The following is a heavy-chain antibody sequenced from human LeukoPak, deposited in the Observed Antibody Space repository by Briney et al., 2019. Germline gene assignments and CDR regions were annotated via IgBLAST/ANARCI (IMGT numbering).Heavy chain of an antibody. D-gene: IGHD3/OR15-3a*01. Sequence: GGSLRLSCAASEFSVGSNYMTWVRQAPGKGLEWVSLIYSGGSTYYADSVKGRFTISRDNSKNTLYLQMNSLRAEDTAVYYCARGGLGSDRNDAFDIWGQGTMVTVSS. J-gene: IGHJ3*02. V-gene: IGHV3-66*01. CDR2: IYSGGST. CDR1: EFSVGSNY. CDR3: ARGGLGSDRNDAFDI.